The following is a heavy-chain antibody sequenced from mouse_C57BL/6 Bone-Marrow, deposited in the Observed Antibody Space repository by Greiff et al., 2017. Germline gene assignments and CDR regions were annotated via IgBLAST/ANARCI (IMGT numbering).Heavy chain of an antibody. J-gene: IGHJ2*01. V-gene: IGHV1-64*01. CDR1: GYTFTSYW. D-gene: IGHD1-1*01. CDR2: IHPNSGST. Sequence: QVQLKQPGAELVKPGASVKLSCKASGYTFTSYWMHWVKQRPGQGLEWIGMIHPNSGSTNYNEKFKSKATLTVDKSSSTAYMQLSSLTSEDSAVYDFSRHAITTVVAGHYFDYWGQGTTLTVSS. CDR3: SRHAITTVVAGHYFDY.